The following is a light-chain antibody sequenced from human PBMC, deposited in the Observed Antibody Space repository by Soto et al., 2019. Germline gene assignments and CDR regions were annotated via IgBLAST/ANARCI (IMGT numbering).Light chain of an antibody. J-gene: IGLJ1*01. V-gene: IGLV2-14*01. CDR1: GRDIGAYDY. CDR2: GVN. CDR3: SSYTTSYFYV. Sequence: QSVLAQPASVSGSPGQSITISCTGSGRDIGAYDYVSWYQQHPGKAPKLLIYGVNNRPSGVSYRFSASKSAFTASLTISGLQAEDEAHYYCSSYTTSYFYVFXPGTKVTVL.